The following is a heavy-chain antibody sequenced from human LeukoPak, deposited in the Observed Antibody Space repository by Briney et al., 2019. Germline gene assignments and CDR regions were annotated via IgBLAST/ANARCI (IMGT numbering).Heavy chain of an antibody. CDR2: IYASGST. CDR3: ASGGAYDFWSALLFDC. V-gene: IGHV4-4*07. Sequence: SETLSLTCTVSGGSINSFYWNWIRQPAGKGLEWIGRIYASGSTNYNPSLKSRVTMSVDTSKNQFSLKLSSVAAADTAVYFCASGGAYDFWSALLFDCWGQGTLVTVSS. D-gene: IGHD3-3*01. CDR1: GGSINSFY. J-gene: IGHJ4*02.